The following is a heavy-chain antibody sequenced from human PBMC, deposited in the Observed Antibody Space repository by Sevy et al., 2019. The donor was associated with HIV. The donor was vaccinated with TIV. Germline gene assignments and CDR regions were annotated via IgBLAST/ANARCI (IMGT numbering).Heavy chain of an antibody. V-gene: IGHV4-30-4*01. CDR3: ASCYDSSGPLDY. CDR2: IYYSGST. J-gene: IGHJ4*02. CDR1: GGSISSGDYY. Sequence: SETLSLTCTVSGGSISSGDYYWSWIRQPPGKGLEWIGYIYYSGSTYYNPSLKSRVIISVDTSKNQFSLKLSSVTAADTAVYYCASCYDSSGPLDYWGQGTLVTVSS. D-gene: IGHD3-22*01.